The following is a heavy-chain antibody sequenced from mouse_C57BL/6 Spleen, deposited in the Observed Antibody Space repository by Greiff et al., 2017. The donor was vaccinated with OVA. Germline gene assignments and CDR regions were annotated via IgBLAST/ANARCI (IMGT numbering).Heavy chain of an antibody. V-gene: IGHV1-5*01. D-gene: IGHD1-1*01. CDR3: TGDYYGSSHWYFDV. J-gene: IGHJ1*03. CDR1: GYTFTSYW. Sequence: EVQLQQSGTVLARPGASVKMSCKTSGYTFTSYWMHWVKQRPGQGLEWIGAIYPGNSDTSYNQKFKGKAKLPAVTSAGTAYMELSSLTNEDSAVYYCTGDYYGSSHWYFDVWGTGTSVTVSS. CDR2: IYPGNSDT.